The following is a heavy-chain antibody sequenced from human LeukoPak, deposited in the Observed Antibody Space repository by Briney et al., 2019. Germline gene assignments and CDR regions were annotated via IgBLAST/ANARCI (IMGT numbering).Heavy chain of an antibody. J-gene: IGHJ4*02. CDR2: IYYSGST. D-gene: IGHD2-2*02. CDR1: GGSISSGDYY. V-gene: IGHV4-30-4*08. CDR3: ARDEPAAIGY. Sequence: SETLSLTCTVSGGSISSGDYYWSWIRQPPGKGLEWIGYIYYSGSTYYNPSLKSRVTISVDTSKNQFSLKLSSVTAADTAVYYCARDEPAAIGYWGQGTLATVSS.